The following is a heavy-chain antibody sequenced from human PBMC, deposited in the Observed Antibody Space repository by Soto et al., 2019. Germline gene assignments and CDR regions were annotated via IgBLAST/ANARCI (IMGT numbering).Heavy chain of an antibody. CDR1: GFTFSSYW. Sequence: VQLVESGGGLVQPGGSLRLSCAASGFTFSSYWMHWVRQAPGKGLVWVSRINRDGSTTTYADSVKGRFTISRDNAKNTLYLQMNCLRADDTAVYYCARVATGSYNWFDPWGQGTLVTVSS. D-gene: IGHD1-26*01. CDR3: ARVATGSYNWFDP. J-gene: IGHJ5*02. CDR2: INRDGSTT. V-gene: IGHV3-74*01.